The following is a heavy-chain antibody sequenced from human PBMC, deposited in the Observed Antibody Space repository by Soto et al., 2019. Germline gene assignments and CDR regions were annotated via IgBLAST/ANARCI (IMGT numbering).Heavy chain of an antibody. V-gene: IGHV1-18*01. CDR3: ARLDCSGGSCYGPFDY. Sequence: QVQLVQSGAEVKKPGASVKVSCKASGYTFTSYGISWVRQAPGQGLEWMGWISAYNGNTNYAQTPQGRVTMTTDTSTSTAYMELRSLRSDDTAVYYCARLDCSGGSCYGPFDYWGQGTLVTVSS. CDR1: GYTFTSYG. D-gene: IGHD2-15*01. J-gene: IGHJ4*02. CDR2: ISAYNGNT.